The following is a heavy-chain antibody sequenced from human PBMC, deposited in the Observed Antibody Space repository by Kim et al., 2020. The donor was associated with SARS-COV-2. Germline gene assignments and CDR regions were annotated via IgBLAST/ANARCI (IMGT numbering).Heavy chain of an antibody. J-gene: IGHJ1*01. Sequence: ASVKVSCKASGYTFTSYAMHWVRQAPGQRLEWIGWINAGNGNTKYSQKFQGRVTITRDTSASTAYMELSSLRSEDTAVYYCARPLTYYYGSGSYYNEYFQHWGQGTLVTVSS. CDR3: ARPLTYYYGSGSYYNEYFQH. V-gene: IGHV1-3*01. CDR2: INAGNGNT. CDR1: GYTFTSYA. D-gene: IGHD3-10*01.